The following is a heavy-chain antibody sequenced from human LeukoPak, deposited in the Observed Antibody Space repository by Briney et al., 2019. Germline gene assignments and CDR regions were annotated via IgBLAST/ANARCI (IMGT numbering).Heavy chain of an antibody. D-gene: IGHD2-2*01. CDR1: GFTFSSYG. V-gene: IGHV3-30*02. CDR2: IRYDGSNK. CDR3: AKGVPAAMNYFDY. Sequence: GGSLRLSCAASGFTFSSYGMHWVRQAPGKGLEWVAFIRYDGSNKYYADSVKGRFTISRDNSKNTLYLQMNSLRAEDTAVYYCAKGVPAAMNYFDYWGQGTLVTVSS. J-gene: IGHJ4*02.